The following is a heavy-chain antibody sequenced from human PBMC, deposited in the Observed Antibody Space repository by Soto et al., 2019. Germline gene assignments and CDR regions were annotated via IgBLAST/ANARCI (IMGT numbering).Heavy chain of an antibody. D-gene: IGHD3-22*01. Sequence: ESLKISCAASGFTFSSYAMSWVRQAPGKGLEWVSAISGSGGSTYYADSVKGRFTISRDNSKNTLYLQMNSLRAEDTAVYYCAKDRYYYDSSGYPDYWGQGTLVTVSS. CDR1: GFTFSSYA. J-gene: IGHJ4*02. V-gene: IGHV3-23*01. CDR2: ISGSGGST. CDR3: AKDRYYYDSSGYPDY.